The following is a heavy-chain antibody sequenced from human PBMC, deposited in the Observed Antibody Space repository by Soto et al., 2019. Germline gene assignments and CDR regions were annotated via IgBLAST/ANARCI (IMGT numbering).Heavy chain of an antibody. CDR2: ISGSASAT. Sequence: HGGSMKLCCATCGVSFSNSAMGWVRQAPGKGLEWVSLISGSASATHYADSVKGRFTISRDNSKRTVYLQLNSLRAEDTAVYYCAKGMANTVFGVDALFDFWGRGTLVTVSS. V-gene: IGHV3-23*01. CDR3: AKGMANTVFGVDALFDF. D-gene: IGHD3-3*01. CDR1: GVSFSNSA. J-gene: IGHJ4*02.